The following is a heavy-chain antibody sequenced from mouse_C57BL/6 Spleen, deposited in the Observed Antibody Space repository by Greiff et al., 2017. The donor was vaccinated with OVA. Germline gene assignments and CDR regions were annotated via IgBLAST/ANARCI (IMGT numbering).Heavy chain of an antibody. CDR3: ARGIYYGNYWYFDV. V-gene: IGHV1-69*01. D-gene: IGHD2-1*01. CDR2: IDPSDSYT. J-gene: IGHJ1*03. CDR1: GYTFTSYW. Sequence: QQSCKASGYTFTSYWMHWVKQRPGQGLEWIGEIDPSDSYTNYNQKFKGKSTLTVDKSSSTAYMQLSSLTSEDSAVYYCARGIYYGNYWYFDVWGTGTTVTVSS.